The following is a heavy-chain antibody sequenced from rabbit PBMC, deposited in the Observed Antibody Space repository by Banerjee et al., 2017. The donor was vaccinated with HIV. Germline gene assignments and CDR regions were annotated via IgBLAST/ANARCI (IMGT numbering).Heavy chain of an antibody. CDR3: AREAGSVYWARLDL. J-gene: IGHJ3*01. D-gene: IGHD8-1*01. CDR2: IYAASDTT. CDR1: GFDFSSNA. V-gene: IGHV1S40*01. Sequence: QSLEESGGDLVKPGASLTLTCKASGFDFSSNAMCWVRQAPGKGLEWIAYIYAASDTTYYASWAKCRFTISKTSSTTVTLQMTSLTAADTATYFCAREAGSVYWARLDLWGQGTLVTVS.